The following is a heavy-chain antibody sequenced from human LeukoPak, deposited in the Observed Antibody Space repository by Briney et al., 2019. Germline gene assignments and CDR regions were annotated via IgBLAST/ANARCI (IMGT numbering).Heavy chain of an antibody. Sequence: SETLSLTCTVSGGSISSYYWSWIRQPPGKGLEWIGYIYYSGSTNYNPSLKSRVTISVDTSKSQFSLKLSSVTAADTAVYYCARARGCFDYWGQGTLVTVSS. J-gene: IGHJ4*02. CDR2: IYYSGST. CDR1: GGSISSYY. V-gene: IGHV4-59*01. D-gene: IGHD5-24*01. CDR3: ARARGCFDY.